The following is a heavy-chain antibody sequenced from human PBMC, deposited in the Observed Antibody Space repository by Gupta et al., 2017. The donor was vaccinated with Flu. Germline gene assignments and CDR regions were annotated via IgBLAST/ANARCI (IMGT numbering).Heavy chain of an antibody. CDR2: ISWNSGSI. Sequence: EVQLVESGGGLVQPGRSLRLSCAASGFTFDDYAMHWVRQAPGKGLEWVSGISWNSGSIGYADSVKGRFTISRDNAKNSLYLQMNSLRAEDTALYYCAKDIHRPMVRGVITPYYYYGMDVWGQGTTVTVSS. J-gene: IGHJ6*02. CDR1: GFTFDDYA. V-gene: IGHV3-9*01. D-gene: IGHD3-10*01. CDR3: AKDIHRPMVRGVITPYYYYGMDV.